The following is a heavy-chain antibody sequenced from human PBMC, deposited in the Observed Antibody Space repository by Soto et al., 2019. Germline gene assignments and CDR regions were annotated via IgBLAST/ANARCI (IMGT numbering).Heavy chain of an antibody. D-gene: IGHD3-22*01. CDR3: ARVEHRWYYYDSSGYSKKKFDALDI. V-gene: IGHV3-30-3*01. CDR2: ISYDGSNK. Sequence: GGSLRLSCAASGFTFSSYAMHWVRQAPGKGLEWVAVISYDGSNKYYADSVKGRFTTSRDNSKNTLYLQMNSLRAEDTAVYYCARVEHRWYYYDSSGYSKKKFDALDIWGQGTMVTVSS. CDR1: GFTFSSYA. J-gene: IGHJ3*02.